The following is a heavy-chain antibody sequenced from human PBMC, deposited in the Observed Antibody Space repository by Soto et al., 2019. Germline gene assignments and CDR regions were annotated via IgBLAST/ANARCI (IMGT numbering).Heavy chain of an antibody. J-gene: IGHJ6*02. Sequence: GGSLGLSCSAPGFTLRSYAMSCARQALGKELQYVSGISYDVNITYYADSVKGRFTVSRDNSRSTLSLHMTSLRTEDTAVYYCLKALPSTCVDHYSYGIEVWAQGTTVPVS. CDR3: LKALPSTCVDHYSYGIEV. V-gene: IGHV3-64D*08. CDR1: GFTLRSYA. D-gene: IGHD2-21*01. CDR2: ISYDVNIT.